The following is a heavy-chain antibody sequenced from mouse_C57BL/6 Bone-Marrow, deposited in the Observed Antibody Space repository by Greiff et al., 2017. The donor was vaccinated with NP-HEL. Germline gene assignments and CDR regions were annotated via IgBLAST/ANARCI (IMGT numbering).Heavy chain of an antibody. V-gene: IGHV1-72*01. J-gene: IGHJ2*01. CDR3: ARYYYGSSSFDY. D-gene: IGHD1-1*01. CDR2: IDPNSGGT. Sequence: VQLQESGAELVKPGASVKLSCKASGYTFTSYLMHWVKQRPGRGLEWIGRIDPNSGGTKYNEKFKSKATLTVDKPSSTAYMQLNRLTSEDSAVYYCARYYYGSSSFDYWGQGTTLTVSS. CDR1: GYTFTSYL.